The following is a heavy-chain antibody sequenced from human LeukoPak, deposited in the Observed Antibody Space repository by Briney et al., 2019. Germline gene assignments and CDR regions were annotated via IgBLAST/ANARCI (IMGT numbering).Heavy chain of an antibody. J-gene: IGHJ4*02. D-gene: IGHD3-10*01. CDR1: GGSISSYY. V-gene: IGHV4-59*01. CDR2: IYYSGSP. Sequence: SETLSLTCTVSGGSISSYYWSWVRQPPGKGLEWIAYIYYSGSPNCHPPLKSRVTISLDTSNNQFSLRVPSVPAADTAVFCCARCGGAMDPRFDYWGQGSLVTVYS. CDR3: ARCGGAMDPRFDY.